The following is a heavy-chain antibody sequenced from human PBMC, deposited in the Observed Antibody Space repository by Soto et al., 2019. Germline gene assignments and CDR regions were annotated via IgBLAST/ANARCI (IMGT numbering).Heavy chain of an antibody. V-gene: IGHV5-51*01. CDR2: IYPGDSDT. CDR1: GYSFTSYW. CDR3: ARSGWHEGYYYYGMDV. Sequence: RGESLKISCKGSGYSFTSYWIGWVRQMPGKGLEWMGIIYPGDSDTRYSPSFQGQVTISADKSISTAYLQWSSLKASDTAMYYCARSGWHEGYYYYGMDVWGQGTTVTVSS. D-gene: IGHD6-19*01. J-gene: IGHJ6*02.